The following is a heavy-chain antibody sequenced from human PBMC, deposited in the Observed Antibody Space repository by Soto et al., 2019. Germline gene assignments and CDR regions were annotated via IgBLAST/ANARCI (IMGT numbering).Heavy chain of an antibody. V-gene: IGHV4-34*01. J-gene: IGHJ4*02. CDR1: GGSFSGYY. D-gene: IGHD2-2*02. Sequence: SETLSLTCAVYGGSFSGYYWSRIRQPPGKGLEWIGEINHSGSTNYNPSLKSRVTISVDTSKNQFSLKLSSVTAADTAVYYCARGRVLSAFEKKGLRQNDIVVVPAAVPDPFFDYWGQGTLVTVSS. CDR2: INHSGST. CDR3: ARGRVLSAFEKKGLRQNDIVVVPAAVPDPFFDY.